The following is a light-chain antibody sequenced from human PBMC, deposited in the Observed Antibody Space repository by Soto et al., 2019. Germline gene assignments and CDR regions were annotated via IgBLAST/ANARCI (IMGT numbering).Light chain of an antibody. Sequence: DIQMTQSPSSLSASVGDRVTISCRASQSISTYLNWYQHKPGQAPSLLIYVACSLQSGVPSRFSGSGSGTDFTLTISSLQPEDFATYYCQQSHSAPLTFGGGNKVEIK. CDR1: QSISTY. CDR2: VAC. V-gene: IGKV1-39*01. CDR3: QQSHSAPLT. J-gene: IGKJ4*01.